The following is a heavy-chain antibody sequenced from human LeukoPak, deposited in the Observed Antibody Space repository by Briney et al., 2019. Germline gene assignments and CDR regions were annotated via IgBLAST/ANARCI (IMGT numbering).Heavy chain of an antibody. CDR3: GKDLFGILPDVDY. J-gene: IGHJ4*02. CDR2: IRGGGDET. CDR1: GFTFNNYA. V-gene: IGHV3-23*01. Sequence: PGGSLRLSCAASGFTFNNYAMTCVRQAPGKGLEWVSGIRGGGDETYYAYSVRGRFTIPRDNAKNTLYLQMNSLRAEDTAVYYCGKDLFGILPDVDYWGQGTLVTVSS. D-gene: IGHD3-3*01.